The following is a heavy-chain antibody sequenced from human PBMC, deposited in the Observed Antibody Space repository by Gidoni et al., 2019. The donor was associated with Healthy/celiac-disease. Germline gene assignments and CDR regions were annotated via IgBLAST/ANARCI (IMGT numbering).Heavy chain of an antibody. CDR3: AKGYSLYYYYGMDV. V-gene: IGHV3-9*01. J-gene: IGHJ6*02. D-gene: IGHD6-13*01. CDR2: ISWNSGSI. CDR1: GFTFDDYA. Sequence: EVQLVESGGGLVQPGRSLRLSCAASGFTFDDYAMHWVRQAPGKGLGWVSGISWNSGSIGYADSVKGRFTISRDNAKNSLYLQMNSLRAEDTALYYCAKGYSLYYYYGMDVWGQGTTVTVSS.